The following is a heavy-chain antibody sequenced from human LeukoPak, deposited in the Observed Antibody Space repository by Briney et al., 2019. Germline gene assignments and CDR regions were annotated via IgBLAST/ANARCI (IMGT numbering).Heavy chain of an antibody. CDR1: GGSISRYY. CDR3: AGKYSSSWYFGRAEYFQH. V-gene: IGHV4-59*01. D-gene: IGHD6-13*01. Sequence: SETLSLTCTVSGGSISRYYWSWIRQSPGKGLEWIGYIYYTGSTNYNPSLKSRVTISEDTSKNQFSLRLNSVTAADTAVYYCAGKYSSSWYFGRAEYFQHWGQGTLVTVSS. CDR2: IYYTGST. J-gene: IGHJ1*01.